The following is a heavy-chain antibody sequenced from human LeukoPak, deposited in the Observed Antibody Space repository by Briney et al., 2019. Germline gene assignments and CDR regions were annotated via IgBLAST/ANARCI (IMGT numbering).Heavy chain of an antibody. D-gene: IGHD1-14*01. CDR1: GGSFSGYY. CDR2: INHSGGT. Sequence: SETLSLTCAVYGGSFSGYYWSWTRQPPGKGLEWIGEINHSGGTYYNPSLKSRVTISVDTSKNQFSLNLRSVTAADTAVYYCARGQYKRDYWGQGTLVTVSS. CDR3: ARGQYKRDY. J-gene: IGHJ4*02. V-gene: IGHV4-34*01.